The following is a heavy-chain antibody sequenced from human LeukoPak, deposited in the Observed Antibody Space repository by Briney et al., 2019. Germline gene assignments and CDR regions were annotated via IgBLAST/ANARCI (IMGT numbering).Heavy chain of an antibody. J-gene: IGHJ4*02. V-gene: IGHV1-69*06. CDR2: IIPIFGTA. CDR1: GGTFSSYA. CDR3: AREGVYSSNYYFDY. Sequence: GASVKVSCKASGGTFSSYAISWVRQAPGQGLEWMGGIIPIFGTANYAQKFQGRVTITADKSTSTAYMELSSLRSEDTAVYYCAREGVYSSNYYFDYWGQGTLVTVSS. D-gene: IGHD6-13*01.